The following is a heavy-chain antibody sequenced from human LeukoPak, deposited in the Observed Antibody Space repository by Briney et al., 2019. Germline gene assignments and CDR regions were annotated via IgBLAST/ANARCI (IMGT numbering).Heavy chain of an antibody. J-gene: IGHJ4*02. CDR2: IWYDGSNK. CDR1: GFTFSSYG. D-gene: IGHD3-10*01. Sequence: PGRSLRLSCATSGFTFSSYGMHWVRQAPGKGLEWVAVIWYDGSNKYYADSAKGRFTISRDNSKNTLYLQMNSLRAEDTAVYYCAREGVGVYFDYWGQGTLVTVSS. V-gene: IGHV3-33*01. CDR3: AREGVGVYFDY.